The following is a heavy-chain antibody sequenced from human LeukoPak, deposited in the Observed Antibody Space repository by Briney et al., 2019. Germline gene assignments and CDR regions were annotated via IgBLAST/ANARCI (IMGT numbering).Heavy chain of an antibody. V-gene: IGHV3-66*01. CDR2: IYSGGST. D-gene: IGHD3-9*01. CDR3: ARAGSDDILTGYLNWFDP. J-gene: IGHJ5*02. Sequence: GGSLRLSCAASGFTVSSNYMSWVRQAPGKGLEWVSVIYSGGSTYYADSVKGRFTISRDNSKNSLYLQMNSLRAEDTAVYYCARAGSDDILTGYLNWFDPWGQGTLVTVSS. CDR1: GFTVSSNY.